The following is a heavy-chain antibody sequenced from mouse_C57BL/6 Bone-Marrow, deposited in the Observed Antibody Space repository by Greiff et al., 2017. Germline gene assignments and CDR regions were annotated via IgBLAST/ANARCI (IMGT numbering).Heavy chain of an antibody. CDR2: IDPNRGGT. CDR1: GYTFTSYW. CDR3: ARRGSYYAMDY. J-gene: IGHJ4*01. Sequence: QVQLQQPGAELVKPGASVKLSCKASGYTFTSYWMHWVKQRPGRGLEWIGRIDPNRGGTKYNEKFKSKATLTVDKPSSTAYMQLSSLTSEDSAVYYCARRGSYYAMDYWGQGTSVTVSS. V-gene: IGHV1-72*01.